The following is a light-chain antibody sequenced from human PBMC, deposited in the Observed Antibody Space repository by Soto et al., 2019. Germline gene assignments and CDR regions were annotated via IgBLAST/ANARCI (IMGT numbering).Light chain of an antibody. J-gene: IGKJ5*01. CDR3: QQYNSFLIT. CDR2: DAS. Sequence: IQMTQSNSTLSASVGDRVTITCRASQSISSWLAWYQQKPGKAPKLLIYDASSLGSGVPSRFSGSGSGTEFTLTISSLQPDDFATYYCQQYNSFLITFGQGTRLEIK. V-gene: IGKV1-5*01. CDR1: QSISSW.